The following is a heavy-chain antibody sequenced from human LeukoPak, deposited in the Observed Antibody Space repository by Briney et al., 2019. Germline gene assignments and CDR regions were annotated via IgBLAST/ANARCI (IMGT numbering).Heavy chain of an antibody. J-gene: IGHJ4*02. CDR3: ARVGQQDPYYFDY. V-gene: IGHV1-69*06. CDR1: GATFSSYA. Sequence: GASVKVSCKASGATFSSYAISWVRQAPGQRLEWMGGIIPIFGTANYAQKFQGRVTITADKSTSTAYMELSSLRSEDTAVYYCARVGQQDPYYFDYWGQGTLVTVSS. CDR2: IIPIFGTA. D-gene: IGHD6-13*01.